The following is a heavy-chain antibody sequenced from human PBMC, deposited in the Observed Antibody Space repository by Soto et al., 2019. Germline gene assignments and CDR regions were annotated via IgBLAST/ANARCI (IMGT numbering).Heavy chain of an antibody. V-gene: IGHV4-39*07. Sequence: SATLSLTCSVSGGTINRSSYYWSWIRQPPGKGLEWIGEINDSGSTNYNPSLKSRVTISADTSKKQFSLNVTSVTAADTAVYYCARGECSSNYCFTRWALDIWGQGTVVTVSS. CDR2: INDSGST. CDR1: GGTINRSSYY. D-gene: IGHD2-2*01. CDR3: ARGECSSNYCFTRWALDI. J-gene: IGHJ3*02.